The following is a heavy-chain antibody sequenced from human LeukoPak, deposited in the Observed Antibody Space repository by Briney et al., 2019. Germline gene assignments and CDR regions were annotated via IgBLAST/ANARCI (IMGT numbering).Heavy chain of an antibody. Sequence: GGSLRLSCAASGFTVSSNYMSWVRQAPGKGLEWGSVIYSGGSTYYADSVKGRFTISRDNSKNTLYLQMNSLKAKNTAVYYCARGAGYSYGYVLDYWGQGTLVTVSS. CDR2: IYSGGST. V-gene: IGHV3-53*01. CDR1: GFTVSSNY. D-gene: IGHD5-18*01. CDR3: ARGAGYSYGYVLDY. J-gene: IGHJ4*02.